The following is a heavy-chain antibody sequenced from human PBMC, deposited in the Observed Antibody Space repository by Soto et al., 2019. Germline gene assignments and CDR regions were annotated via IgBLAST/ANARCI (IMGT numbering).Heavy chain of an antibody. CDR1: GFTFSSYG. CDR3: ARDQLPEELLDAFDI. J-gene: IGHJ3*02. V-gene: IGHV3-33*01. D-gene: IGHD2-15*01. CDR2: IWYDGSNK. Sequence: QVQLVESGGGVVQPGRSLRLSCAASGFTFSSYGMHWVRQAPGKGLEWVAVIWYDGSNKYYADSVKGRFTISRDNSKNTLYLQMNSLRAEDTAVYYCARDQLPEELLDAFDIWGQGTMVTVSS.